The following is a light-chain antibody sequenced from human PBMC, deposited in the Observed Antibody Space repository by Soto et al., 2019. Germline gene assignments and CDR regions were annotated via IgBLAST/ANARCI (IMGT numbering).Light chain of an antibody. CDR2: DVS. CDR3: CSYAGSHTGL. V-gene: IGLV2-11*01. Sequence: QSVLTHPRSVSGSPGQSVTLSCTGTSSDVGNYIFVSWYQQYPGKAPKLLIYDVSRRPSGVPDRFSGSKSGNTASLTISGLQPEDEAEYYCCSYAGSHTGLFGTGTKVTV. J-gene: IGLJ1*01. CDR1: SSDVGNYIF.